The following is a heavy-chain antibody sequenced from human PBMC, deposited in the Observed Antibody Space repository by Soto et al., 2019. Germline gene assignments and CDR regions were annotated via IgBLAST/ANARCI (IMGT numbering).Heavy chain of an antibody. D-gene: IGHD1-26*01. Sequence: GGSLRLSCAASGFTFDDYAMHWVRQAPGKGLECVSGISWNSGSIAYADSVKGRFTISRDNAKNSLYLQMNSLRAEDTALYYCAKDRRVGLSYGMDVWGQGTTVTVSS. CDR3: AKDRRVGLSYGMDV. V-gene: IGHV3-9*01. CDR1: GFTFDDYA. J-gene: IGHJ6*02. CDR2: ISWNSGSI.